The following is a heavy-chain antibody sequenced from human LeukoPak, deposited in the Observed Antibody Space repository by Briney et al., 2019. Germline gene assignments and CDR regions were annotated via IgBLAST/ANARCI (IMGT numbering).Heavy chain of an antibody. CDR2: ISLDGSTE. Sequence: GGSLRLSCVASGFSLSNFQMYWVRQAPGMGLEWVSIISLDGSTEFYADSVKGRFTISRDTASNTMHLEMNNLRIEDTAVYYCMRDYMGWFDPWGQGSLVTVSS. CDR1: GFSLSNFQ. J-gene: IGHJ5*02. V-gene: IGHV3-30-3*01. CDR3: MRDYMGWFDP. D-gene: IGHD3-10*01.